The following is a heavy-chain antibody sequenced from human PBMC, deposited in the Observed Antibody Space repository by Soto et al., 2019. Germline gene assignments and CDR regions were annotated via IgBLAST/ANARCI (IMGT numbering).Heavy chain of an antibody. V-gene: IGHV3-48*02. D-gene: IGHD6-6*01. CDR2: ISSSSSTI. Sequence: EVQLVESGGGLVQPGGSLRLSCAASGFSFSGYSMNWVRQAPGKGLEWISYISSSSSTIYYADSVKGRFTISRDNATNSVFLQMNSLRDDDTAVYYCATSIGGRLAYWGQGTLVTVSS. CDR1: GFSFSGYS. CDR3: ATSIGGRLAY. J-gene: IGHJ4*02.